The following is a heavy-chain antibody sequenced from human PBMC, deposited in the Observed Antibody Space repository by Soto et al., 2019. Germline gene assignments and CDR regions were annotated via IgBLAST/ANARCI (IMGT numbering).Heavy chain of an antibody. CDR2: ISGSGGST. J-gene: IGHJ6*02. CDR3: AKDLGRGRLLNYYYGSGSYYEPPPNYGMDV. CDR1: GFTFSSYA. Sequence: EVQLLESGGGLVQPGGSLRLSCAASGFTFSSYAMSWVRQAPGKGLEWVSAISGSGGSTYYADSVKGRFTISRDNSKNTLYLQMNSLRAEDTAVYYCAKDLGRGRLLNYYYGSGSYYEPPPNYGMDVWGQGTTVTVSS. D-gene: IGHD3-10*01. V-gene: IGHV3-23*01.